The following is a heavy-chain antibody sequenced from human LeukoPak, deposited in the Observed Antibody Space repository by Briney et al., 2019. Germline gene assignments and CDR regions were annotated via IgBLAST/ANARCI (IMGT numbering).Heavy chain of an antibody. V-gene: IGHV3-11*03. D-gene: IGHD3-22*01. CDR1: GFLFGDTY. Sequence: GGSLRLSCAASGFLFGDTYMTWVRQAPGKGLEWLSCISGSSDYTGYADSVKGRFTISRDNAKNLLYLEMTGLRAEDTAVYFCATSYGRSGYYFPAAYWGQGALVSVSS. CDR2: ISGSSDYT. CDR3: ATSYGRSGYYFPAAY. J-gene: IGHJ4*02.